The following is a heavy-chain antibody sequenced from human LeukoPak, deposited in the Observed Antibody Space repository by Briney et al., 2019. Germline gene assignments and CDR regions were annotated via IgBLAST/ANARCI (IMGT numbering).Heavy chain of an antibody. Sequence: GGSLRLSCAASGFTFSSYAMSWVRQAPGKGLEWVSAISGSGGSTYYADSVKGRFTISRDNSKNTLYLQMNSLRAKDTAVYYCAKGRHVAYYFDYWGQGTLVTVSS. D-gene: IGHD2-15*01. V-gene: IGHV3-23*01. CDR1: GFTFSSYA. J-gene: IGHJ4*02. CDR2: ISGSGGST. CDR3: AKGRHVAYYFDY.